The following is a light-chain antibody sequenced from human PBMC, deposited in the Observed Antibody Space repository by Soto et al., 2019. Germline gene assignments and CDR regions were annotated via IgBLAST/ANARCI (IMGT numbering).Light chain of an antibody. CDR3: QQYNKWPIT. Sequence: EVVLTQSPDTLSLPPGERATLSCRASQSISSYLAWYQQKPGQAPRLLIYGTSARATGIPARFSGSGSGTEFTLTISSLQSEDFAVYYCQQYNKWPITFGQGTRLEI. CDR2: GTS. CDR1: QSISSY. J-gene: IGKJ5*01. V-gene: IGKV3-15*01.